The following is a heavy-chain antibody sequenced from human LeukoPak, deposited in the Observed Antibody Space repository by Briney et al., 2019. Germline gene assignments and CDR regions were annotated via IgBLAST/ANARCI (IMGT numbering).Heavy chain of an antibody. CDR2: ISYSGST. V-gene: IGHV4-59*08. J-gene: IGHJ4*02. Sequence: SETLSLTCSVSGDSMTSYYWSWIRQPPGKGLERIGYISYSGSTNYNPSLKSRVTISIDTSKNQFFLKLSSVTAADTAVYYCASAPHVNYFDYWGQGALVTVST. CDR3: ASAPHVNYFDY. D-gene: IGHD2/OR15-2a*01. CDR1: GDSMTSYY.